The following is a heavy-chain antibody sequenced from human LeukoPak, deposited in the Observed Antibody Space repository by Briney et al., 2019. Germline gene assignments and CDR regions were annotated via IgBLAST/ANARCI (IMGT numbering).Heavy chain of an antibody. CDR3: ARDGRKYYYDSSDEYYFDY. CDR1: GFTFSSYS. V-gene: IGHV3-21*01. Sequence: GGSLRLSCAASGFTFSSYSMNWVRQAPGKGLEWVSSISSSSSYIYYADSVKGRFTISRDNAKNSLYLQMNSLRAEDTAVYYCARDGRKYYYDSSDEYYFDYWGQGTLVTVSS. J-gene: IGHJ4*02. D-gene: IGHD3-22*01. CDR2: ISSSSSYI.